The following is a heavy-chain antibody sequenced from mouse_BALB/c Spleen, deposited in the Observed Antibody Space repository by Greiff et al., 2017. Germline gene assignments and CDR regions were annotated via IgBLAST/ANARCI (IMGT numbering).Heavy chain of an antibody. D-gene: IGHD2-14*01. CDR2: IYPGSGNT. J-gene: IGHJ1*01. Sequence: QVQLQQSGAELARPGASVKLSCKASGYTFTDYYINWVKQRTGQGLEWIGEIYPGSGNTYYNEKFKGKATLTADKSSSTAYMQLSSLTSEDSAVYFCAHRYDEYFDVWGAGTTVTVSS. CDR1: GYTFTDYY. V-gene: IGHV1-77*01. CDR3: AHRYDEYFDV.